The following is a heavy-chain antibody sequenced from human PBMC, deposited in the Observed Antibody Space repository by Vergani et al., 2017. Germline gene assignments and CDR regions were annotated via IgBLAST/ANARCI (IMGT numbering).Heavy chain of an antibody. J-gene: IGHJ4*02. CDR2: IWYDGSNK. V-gene: IGHV3-33*01. D-gene: IGHD6-13*01. CDR3: ARAPSHSSSWFDY. Sequence: VQLLESGGGLVQPGGSLRLSCAASGFTFSSYGMHWVRQAPGKGLEWVAVIWYDGSNKYYADSVKGRFTISRDNSKNTLYLQMNSLRAEDTAVYYCARAPSHSSSWFDYWGQGTLVTVSS. CDR1: GFTFSSYG.